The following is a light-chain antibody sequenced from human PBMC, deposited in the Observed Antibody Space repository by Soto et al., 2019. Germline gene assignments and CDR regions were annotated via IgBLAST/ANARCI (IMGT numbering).Light chain of an antibody. Sequence: EVVLTQSPATLSLSPGERATLSCRASENVRTFVDWYQQKPGQAPRLLIHGASNRATGIPARFSGSGSGTDFTLTISSLEPEDCAIYYCQQRQYWPPITFGQGTRLEIK. J-gene: IGKJ5*01. CDR1: ENVRTF. CDR3: QQRQYWPPIT. CDR2: GAS. V-gene: IGKV3-11*01.